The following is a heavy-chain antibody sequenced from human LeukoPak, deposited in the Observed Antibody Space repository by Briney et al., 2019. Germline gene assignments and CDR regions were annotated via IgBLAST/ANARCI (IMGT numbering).Heavy chain of an antibody. Sequence: SEPLSLTCSVSGVQLCCGGYYWSWIPQHRGKGLEWIGYLYYSGSTYYNPALKRQVTITVDTSKNQFSLKLSSVTAADTAVYYCARERPLRICGGDCSNWFDPWGQGTLVTVSS. CDR1: GVQLCCGGYY. J-gene: IGHJ5*02. CDR3: ARERPLRICGGDCSNWFDP. CDR2: LYYSGST. D-gene: IGHD2-21*02. V-gene: IGHV4-31*01.